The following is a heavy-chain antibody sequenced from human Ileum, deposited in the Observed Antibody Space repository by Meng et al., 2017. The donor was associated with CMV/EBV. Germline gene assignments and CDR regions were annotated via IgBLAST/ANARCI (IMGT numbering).Heavy chain of an antibody. J-gene: IGHJ3*01. CDR1: GFTFSSYW. CDR3: ARDRGCSLTSCDKGGDAFDV. CDR2: IKRDGSEK. D-gene: IGHD2-2*02. V-gene: IGHV3-7*01. Sequence: ETLSLTCAASGFTFSSYWMSWVRQAPGKGPEWMANIKRDGSEKYYVDSVKARFTISRDNAKNSLYLQMNSLRAEDTAVYYCARDRGCSLTSCDKGGDAFDVWGLGTMVTVSS.